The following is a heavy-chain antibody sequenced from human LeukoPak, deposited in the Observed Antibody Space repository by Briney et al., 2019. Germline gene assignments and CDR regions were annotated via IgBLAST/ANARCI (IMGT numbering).Heavy chain of an antibody. CDR3: ASHYSSGSYRYTGSFDS. D-gene: IGHD3-16*02. J-gene: IGHJ4*02. CDR2: INHSGTT. Sequence: SETLSLTCAVYGGPFSDYYWSWIRQPPGKGLEWIGEINHSGTTNYSPSLKSRVSISVDASKNQFSLKLNSVTAADAAMYYCASHYSSGSYRYTGSFDSWGQGMLVNVSS. V-gene: IGHV4-34*01. CDR1: GGPFSDYY.